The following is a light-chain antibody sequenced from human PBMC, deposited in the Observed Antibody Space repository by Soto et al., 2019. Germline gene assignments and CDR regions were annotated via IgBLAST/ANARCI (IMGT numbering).Light chain of an antibody. CDR1: QSVSSSY. CDR2: GAS. CDR3: QQYGSLSWT. Sequence: PGERVTLSCRASQSVSSSYLTWYQQKPGQAPRLLIYGASTRATGIPARFSGSGSGTEFTLTISSLQSEDFAVYYCQQYGSLSWTFGQGTKVDI. J-gene: IGKJ1*01. V-gene: IGKV3D-7*01.